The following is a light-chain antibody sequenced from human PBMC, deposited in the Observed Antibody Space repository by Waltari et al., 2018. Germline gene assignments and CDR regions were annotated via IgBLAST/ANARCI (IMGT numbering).Light chain of an antibody. Sequence: EIVMTQSPATLSVSPGDRATLSCRVMHGVSNNLACYQKTPGQAPRLLVYDASTRATCIPARFSGSRSWTEVTLAISSLQSKDFAVYYCQQYNNWPPITFGPGTRLEIK. CDR2: DAS. CDR1: HGVSNN. V-gene: IGKV3-15*01. J-gene: IGKJ5*01. CDR3: QQYNNWPPIT.